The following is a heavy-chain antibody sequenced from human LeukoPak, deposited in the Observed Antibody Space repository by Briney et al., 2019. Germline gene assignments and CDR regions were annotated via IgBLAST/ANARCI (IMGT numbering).Heavy chain of an antibody. CDR1: GFTFSSYS. D-gene: IGHD5-18*01. V-gene: IGHV3-21*01. CDR2: ISSSSSYI. J-gene: IGHJ3*02. CDR3: ARIYRVDTAMVKMHDAFDI. Sequence: GGSLRLSCAASGFTFSSYSMNWVRQAPGKGLEWVSSISSSSSYIYYADSVKGRFTISRDNAKNSLYLQMNSLRAEDTAVYYCARIYRVDTAMVKMHDAFDIWGQGTMVTVSS.